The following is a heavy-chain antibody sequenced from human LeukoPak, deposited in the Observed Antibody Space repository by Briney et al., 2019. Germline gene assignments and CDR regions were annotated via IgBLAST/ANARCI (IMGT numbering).Heavy chain of an antibody. J-gene: IGHJ4*02. Sequence: SETLSLTCTVSGYSISSGYYWGWIRQPPGKGLEWIGSIYHSGSTYYNPSLKSRVTISVDTSKNQFSLKLSSVTAADTAVYYCARQGATYYYDSRGYPPADYWGQGTLVTVSS. D-gene: IGHD3-22*01. CDR2: IYHSGST. CDR3: ARQGATYYYDSRGYPPADY. V-gene: IGHV4-38-2*02. CDR1: GYSISSGYY.